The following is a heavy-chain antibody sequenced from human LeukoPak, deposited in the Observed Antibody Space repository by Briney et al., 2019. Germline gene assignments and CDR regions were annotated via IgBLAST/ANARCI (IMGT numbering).Heavy chain of an antibody. CDR1: GGSISIYY. CDR3: ASSRWYYYMDV. V-gene: IGHV4-59*01. J-gene: IGHJ6*03. CDR2: IYYSGST. Sequence: SETLSLTCTVSGGSISIYYWSWIRQPPGKGLEWIGYIYYSGSTNYNPSLKRRVTISVDTSKNQFSLKLSSVTAADTAVYYCASSRWYYYMDVWGKGPTVTVSS. D-gene: IGHD2-15*01.